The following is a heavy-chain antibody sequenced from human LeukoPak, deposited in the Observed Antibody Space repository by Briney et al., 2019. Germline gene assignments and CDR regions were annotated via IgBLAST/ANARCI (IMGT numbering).Heavy chain of an antibody. CDR3: ARGPGGSSSSDFDY. CDR1: GGSISSYY. D-gene: IGHD6-6*01. J-gene: IGHJ4*02. Sequence: SETLSLTCTVSGGSISSYYWSWIRQPPGKGLEWIGYIYYSGSTNYNPSLKSRVTISLDTSKNQFSLSLSSVTAADTAVYYCARGPGGSSSSDFDYWGQGTLVTVSS. V-gene: IGHV4-59*08. CDR2: IYYSGST.